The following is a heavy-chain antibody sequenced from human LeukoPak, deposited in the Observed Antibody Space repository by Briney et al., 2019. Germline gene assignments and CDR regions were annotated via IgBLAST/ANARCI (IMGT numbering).Heavy chain of an antibody. V-gene: IGHV3-48*01. CDR3: ARENGFCSRGSCYPGAFDF. CDR2: IGARGYPI. D-gene: IGHD2-15*01. J-gene: IGHJ3*01. Sequence: GGSLRLSCAASGFNFIENSILWVRQAPGRGLEWISFIGARGYPIYYADSVKGRFTISRDNAKNSASLQMNSLRVEDTAVYYCARENGFCSRGSCYPGAFDFWGQGTMVTVPS. CDR1: GFNFIENS.